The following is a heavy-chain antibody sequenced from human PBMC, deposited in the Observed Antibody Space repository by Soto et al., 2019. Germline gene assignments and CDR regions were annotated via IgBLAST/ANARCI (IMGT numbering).Heavy chain of an antibody. V-gene: IGHV4-39*01. D-gene: IGHD2-2*01. CDR3: ARQLTTADIDLWFDP. CDR1: GGSISSSRSY. J-gene: IGHJ5*02. CDR2: IFYSGST. Sequence: QLELQESGPGLVKDSETLSRTCNVSGGSISSSRSYWAWIREPPGKGLEWIANIFYSGSTYYNPSLASRVTVSVDTSKNQSSLKLSSVTAADTAVYYCARQLTTADIDLWFDPWGQGTLVTVSS.